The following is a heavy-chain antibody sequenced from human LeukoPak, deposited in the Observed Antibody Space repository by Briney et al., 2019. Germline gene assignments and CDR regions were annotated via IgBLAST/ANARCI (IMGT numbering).Heavy chain of an antibody. CDR2: IHTSGST. V-gene: IGHV4-4*07. CDR1: GGSISSYY. CDR3: ARDTYYYGSGSYRLDY. D-gene: IGHD3-10*01. J-gene: IGHJ4*02. Sequence: SETLSLTCTVSGGSISSYYWSWIRQPPGKGLEWIGRIHTSGSTNYNPSLKSRVSISVDTSKNQFSLKLSSVTAADAAVYYCARDTYYYGSGSYRLDYWGQGTLVTVSS.